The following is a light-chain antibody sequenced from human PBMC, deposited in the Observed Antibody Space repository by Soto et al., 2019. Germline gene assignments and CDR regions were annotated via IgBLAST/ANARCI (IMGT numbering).Light chain of an antibody. V-gene: IGKV1-5*01. CDR1: QSISSW. CDR3: QQYNSYLRT. CDR2: DAS. Sequence: DIQMTQSPSTLSASVGDIVTITCRASQSISSWLAWYQQKPGKAPKLLIYDASSLESGVPSRFSGSGSGTEFTLTISSLQPDDFATYYCQQYNSYLRTFGQGTKVEIK. J-gene: IGKJ1*01.